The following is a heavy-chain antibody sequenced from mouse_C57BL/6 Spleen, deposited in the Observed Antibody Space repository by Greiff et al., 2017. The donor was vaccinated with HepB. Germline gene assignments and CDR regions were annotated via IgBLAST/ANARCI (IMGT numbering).Heavy chain of an antibody. Sequence: EVQLQQSGTVLARPGASVKMSCKTSGYTFTSYWMHWVKQRPGQGLEWIGAIYPGNSDTSYNQKFKGKAKLTAVTSASTAYMELSSLTNEDSAVYYCTRSDYGSSYEYFDVWGTGTTVTVSS. CDR3: TRSDYGSSYEYFDV. CDR1: GYTFTSYW. J-gene: IGHJ1*03. CDR2: IYPGNSDT. V-gene: IGHV1-5*01. D-gene: IGHD1-1*01.